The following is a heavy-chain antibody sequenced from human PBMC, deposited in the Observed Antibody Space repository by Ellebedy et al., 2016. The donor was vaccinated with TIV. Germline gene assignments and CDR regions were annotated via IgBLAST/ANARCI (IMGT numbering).Heavy chain of an antibody. CDR3: ARDTGSGYYDYYGMDV. Sequence: SETLSLXXAVSGGSISSSNWWSWVRQPPGKGLEWIGEIYHSGSTNYNPSLKSRVTISVDKSKNQFSLKLSSVTAADTAVYYCARDTGSGYYDYYGMDVWGQGTTVTVSS. J-gene: IGHJ6*02. V-gene: IGHV4-4*02. D-gene: IGHD3-3*01. CDR1: GGSISSSNW. CDR2: IYHSGST.